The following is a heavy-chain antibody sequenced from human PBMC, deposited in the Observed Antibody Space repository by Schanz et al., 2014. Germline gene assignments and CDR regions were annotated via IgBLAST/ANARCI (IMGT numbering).Heavy chain of an antibody. D-gene: IGHD2-8*02. Sequence: QVQLVQSGVEVKRPGASVRVSCKASGYSFTNYAIHWVRQAPGQGLEWMGRIIPILDKTNYAQKFQGRDTMTADKSTSTVYMEVSGLRSEDTAVYYCAKSLESCPGGRCSRGYFDYWGQGTLVTVSS. J-gene: IGHJ4*02. CDR2: IIPILDKT. V-gene: IGHV1-69*04. CDR3: AKSLESCPGGRCSRGYFDY. CDR1: GYSFTNYA.